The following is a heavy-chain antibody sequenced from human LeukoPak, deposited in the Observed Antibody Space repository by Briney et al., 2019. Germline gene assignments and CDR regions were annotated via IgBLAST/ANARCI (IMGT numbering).Heavy chain of an antibody. J-gene: IGHJ5*02. CDR2: INPNSGGT. Sequence: RASVKVSCKASGYTFTGYYMHWVRQAPGQGLEWMGWINPNSGGTNYAQKFQGRVTMTRDTSISTAYMELSRLRSDDTAVYYCATSEEYCSITSCSWFDPWGQGTLVTVSS. CDR1: GYTFTGYY. CDR3: ATSEEYCSITSCSWFDP. D-gene: IGHD2-2*01. V-gene: IGHV1-2*02.